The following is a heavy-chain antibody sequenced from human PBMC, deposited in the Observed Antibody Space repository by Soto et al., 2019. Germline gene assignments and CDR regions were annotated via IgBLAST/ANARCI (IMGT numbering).Heavy chain of an antibody. D-gene: IGHD3-10*01. CDR3: ARELWFGESGWFDP. Sequence: EVQLVASGGGLVQPGGSMRLSCAASGFTFSSYWMSWVRQAPGKGLEWVANIKQDGSEKYYVDSVKGRFTISRDNAKNSLYRQMNSLRAEDTAVYYCARELWFGESGWFDPWGQGTLVTVSS. CDR2: IKQDGSEK. J-gene: IGHJ5*02. CDR1: GFTFSSYW. V-gene: IGHV3-7*01.